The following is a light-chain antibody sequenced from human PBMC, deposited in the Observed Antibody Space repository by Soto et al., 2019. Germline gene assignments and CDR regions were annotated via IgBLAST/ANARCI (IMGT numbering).Light chain of an antibody. CDR3: QHYSTWPPP. Sequence: EMVMTQSPATLSVSPGERVTLSCRASESVHRNLAWYQQKPGQGPSLLIYYASTRATGVPDRFTGSGSGTEFTLPIGSLQFEDFGVYHCQHYSTWPPPFGPGPKWKSN. J-gene: IGKJ3*01. CDR1: ESVHRN. V-gene: IGKV3-15*01. CDR2: YAS.